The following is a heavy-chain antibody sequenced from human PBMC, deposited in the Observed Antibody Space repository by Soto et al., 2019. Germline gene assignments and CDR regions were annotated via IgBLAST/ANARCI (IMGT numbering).Heavy chain of an antibody. V-gene: IGHV1-69*01. J-gene: IGHJ6*02. CDR3: ARVVILVPTAYTHYDYHMEV. CDR2: IIPIVGTG. D-gene: IGHD2-2*01. Sequence: QVQLVQSGAEVRKPGSSVTVSCKASGGTFSNYAISWVRQAPGQGLEWMGGIIPIVGTGSYAQKFQGRVTITADEPTTTASMELRSRIFDDTAVYYCARVVILVPTAYTHYDYHMEVWGPGTTVTVSS. CDR1: GGTFSNYA.